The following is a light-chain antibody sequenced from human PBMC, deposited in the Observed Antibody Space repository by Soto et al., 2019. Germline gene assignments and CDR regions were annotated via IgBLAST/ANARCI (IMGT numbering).Light chain of an antibody. Sequence: EVVLTQSPGTLSLSPGERATLSCRASQSVRNSFFAWYRQKPGQTPVLLIYGTSTRATGIPDRFSGSGSGTDFTLTISRLEPEDFAVYYCQQYGSSPWTFGQGTKVEVK. V-gene: IGKV3-20*01. CDR1: QSVRNSF. CDR2: GTS. J-gene: IGKJ1*01. CDR3: QQYGSSPWT.